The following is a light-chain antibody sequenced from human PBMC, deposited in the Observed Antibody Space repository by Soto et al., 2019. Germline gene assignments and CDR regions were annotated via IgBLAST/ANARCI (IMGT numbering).Light chain of an antibody. V-gene: IGKV3D-15*01. CDR1: QSVRRD. Sequence: EIVLTQSPGTLSLSPGERATLSCRASQSVRRDLAWYQQKPGQTPRLLIYGASTRATGIPARFSGSGSGTEFTLTISSLQSEDFAVYYCQQYHNWPVTFGGGTKVDIK. CDR2: GAS. CDR3: QQYHNWPVT. J-gene: IGKJ4*01.